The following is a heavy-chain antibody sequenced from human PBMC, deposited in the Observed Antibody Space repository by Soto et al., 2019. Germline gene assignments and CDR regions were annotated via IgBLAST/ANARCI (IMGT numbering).Heavy chain of an antibody. V-gene: IGHV1-69*13. J-gene: IGHJ4*02. D-gene: IGHD3-22*01. CDR2: IIPIFGTA. CDR1: GGTFSSYA. Sequence: GASVKVSCKASGGTFSSYAISWVRQAPGQGLEWMGGIIPIFGTANYAQKFQGRVTITADESTSTAYMELSSLRSEDTAVYYCARAAPLTTSTYYYDTSSRYNVRPIDYWGQGTLVTVSS. CDR3: ARAAPLTTSTYYYDTSSRYNVRPIDY.